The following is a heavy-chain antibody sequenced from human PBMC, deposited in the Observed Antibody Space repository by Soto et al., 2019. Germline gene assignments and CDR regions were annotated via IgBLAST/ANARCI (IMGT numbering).Heavy chain of an antibody. CDR2: IIPIFGTA. Sequence: SVKVSCKASGGTFSSYAISWVRQAPGQGLEWMGGIIPIFGTANYAQKFQGRVTITADGSTSTAYMELSSLRSEDTAVYYCARDDYSNYYGMDVWGQGTTVTVSS. CDR1: GGTFSSYA. V-gene: IGHV1-69*13. CDR3: ARDDYSNYYGMDV. J-gene: IGHJ6*02. D-gene: IGHD4-4*01.